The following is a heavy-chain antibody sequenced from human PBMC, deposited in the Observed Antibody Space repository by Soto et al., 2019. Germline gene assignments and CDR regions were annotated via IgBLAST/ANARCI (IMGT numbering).Heavy chain of an antibody. D-gene: IGHD3-22*01. CDR1: GVTFSSYE. Sequence: EVQLVESGGGLVQPGGSLRLSCAASGVTFSSYEMNWVRQAPGKGLEWVSYISSSGSTIYYADSVKGRFTISRDNAKNSLYLQRNSLRAEDTAVYYCARAGWDGYYSFDYWGQGTLVTVSS. J-gene: IGHJ4*02. V-gene: IGHV3-48*03. CDR2: ISSSGSTI. CDR3: ARAGWDGYYSFDY.